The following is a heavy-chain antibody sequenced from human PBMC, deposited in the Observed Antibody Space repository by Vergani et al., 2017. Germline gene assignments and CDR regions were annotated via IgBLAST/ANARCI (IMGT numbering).Heavy chain of an antibody. CDR1: GGSFSGYY. Sequence: QVQLQQWGAGLLKPSETLSLTCAVYGGSFSGYYWSWIRQPPGKGLEWIGEINHSGSTNYNPSLKSRVTISVDTSKNQFSLKLSSVTAADTAVYYCARQAGQLWPTYYYYYYMAVWGKGTTVTVSS. V-gene: IGHV4-34*01. CDR3: ARQAGQLWPTYYYYYYMAV. J-gene: IGHJ6*03. D-gene: IGHD5-18*01. CDR2: INHSGST.